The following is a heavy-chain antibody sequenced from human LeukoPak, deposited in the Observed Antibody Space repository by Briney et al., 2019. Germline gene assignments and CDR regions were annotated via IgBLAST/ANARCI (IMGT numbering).Heavy chain of an antibody. V-gene: IGHV3-23*01. D-gene: IGHD1-1*01. J-gene: IGHJ5*02. CDR1: GFTFSTYA. CDR3: AKDGVQLWRRQFGP. CDR2: ISGSGGTT. Sequence: GGSLRLSCAASGFTFSTYAMSWVRQAPGKGLEWVSAISGSGGTTYYADSVKGRFTISRDNSKNTLYLQMNSLRAEDTAVYYCAKDGVQLWRRQFGPWGQGTLVTVSS.